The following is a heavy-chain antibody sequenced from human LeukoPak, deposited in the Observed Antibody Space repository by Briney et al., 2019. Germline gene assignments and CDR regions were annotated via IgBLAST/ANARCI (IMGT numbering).Heavy chain of an antibody. V-gene: IGHV3-7*03. D-gene: IGHD6-6*01. J-gene: IGHJ3*01. CDR3: ARSSYSSSSSV. CDR1: GFTFSGFW. CDR2: INSDGSEG. Sequence: GGSLRLSCAVSGFTFSGFWMSWSRQAPGQGLEWVASINSDGSEGYYADVVKGRFTISRDNAKNSLYLQINSLRAEDTAVYYCARSSYSSSSSVWGQGTMVTVSS.